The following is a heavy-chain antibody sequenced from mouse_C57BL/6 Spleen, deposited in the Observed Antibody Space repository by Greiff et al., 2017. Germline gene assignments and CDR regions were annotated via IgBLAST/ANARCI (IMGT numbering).Heavy chain of an antibody. J-gene: IGHJ1*03. CDR1: GYTFTSYW. V-gene: IGHV1-64*01. CDR3: ARADYGSSYWYFDV. D-gene: IGHD1-1*01. Sequence: QVQLKQPGAELVKPGASVKLSCKASGYTFTSYWMHWVKQRPGQGLEWIGMIHPNSGSTNYNEKFKSKATLTVDKSSSTAYIQRNSLTSEDSAVYYCARADYGSSYWYFDVWGTGTTVTVSS. CDR2: IHPNSGST.